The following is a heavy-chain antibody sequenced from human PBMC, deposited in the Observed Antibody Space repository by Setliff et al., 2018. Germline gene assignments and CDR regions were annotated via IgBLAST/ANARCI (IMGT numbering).Heavy chain of an antibody. D-gene: IGHD6-19*01. Sequence: SETLSLTCTVSGGSIRSGNDLWSWLRQSPGKGLEWIAYISAYTGRAYYNPSLQSRAALSADTSKSQFSLRLTSVTAADMAVYYCAREQWLDPPGYYYMDVWAKGTTVTVSS. J-gene: IGHJ6*03. CDR2: ISAYTGRA. V-gene: IGHV4-30-4*01. CDR1: GGSIRSGNDL. CDR3: AREQWLDPPGYYYMDV.